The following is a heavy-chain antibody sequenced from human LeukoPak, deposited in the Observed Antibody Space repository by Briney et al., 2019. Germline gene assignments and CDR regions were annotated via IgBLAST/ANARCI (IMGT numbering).Heavy chain of an antibody. CDR2: ISSSSSYI. J-gene: IGHJ3*02. V-gene: IGHV3-21*01. CDR1: GFTFSSYS. CDR3: ARDDAFDI. Sequence: PGGSLGLSCAASGFTFSSYSMNWVRQAPGKGLEWVSSISSSSSYIYYAGSVKGRFTISRDNAKNSLYLQMNSLRAEDTAVYYCARDDAFDIWGQGTMVTVSS.